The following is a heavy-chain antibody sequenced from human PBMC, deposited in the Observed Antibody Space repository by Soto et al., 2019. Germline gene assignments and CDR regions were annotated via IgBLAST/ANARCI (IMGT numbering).Heavy chain of an antibody. CDR2: IYPGDSDT. CDR3: ARGDYDILTGSYKSYYGMDV. J-gene: IGHJ6*02. V-gene: IGHV5-51*01. Sequence: PGESLKISCKGSGYSFTNYWIVWVRQMPGKGLEWMGIIYPGDSDTRYSPSFQGQVTISADKSISTAYLQWSSLKASDTAMYYCARGDYDILTGSYKSYYGMDVWGQGTTVTVSS. D-gene: IGHD3-9*01. CDR1: GYSFTNYW.